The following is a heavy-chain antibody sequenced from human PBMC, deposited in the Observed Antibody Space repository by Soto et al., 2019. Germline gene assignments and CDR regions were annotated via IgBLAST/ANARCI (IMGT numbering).Heavy chain of an antibody. J-gene: IGHJ4*02. D-gene: IGHD5-12*01. CDR3: ARPRYSGYDYSRFDY. Sequence: EVQLVESGRALVQPGGSLRLSCAVSGFTFSSYWMGWVRQAPGKGLEWVANIQPDGSGKDYVDSLKGRFTISRDNAKNSLYLQMNSLRDEDTAVYYCARPRYSGYDYSRFDYWGQGTLVTVSS. V-gene: IGHV3-7*01. CDR1: GFTFSSYW. CDR2: IQPDGSGK.